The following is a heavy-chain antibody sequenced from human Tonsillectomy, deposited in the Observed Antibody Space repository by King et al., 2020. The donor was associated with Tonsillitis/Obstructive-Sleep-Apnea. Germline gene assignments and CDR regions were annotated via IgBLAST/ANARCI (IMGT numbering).Heavy chain of an antibody. V-gene: IGHV3-9*01. CDR1: GFTFDDYA. CDR2: ISWNSGSI. J-gene: IGHJ3*02. CDR3: ATGIIAAACTDHPPSI. D-gene: IGHD6-13*01. Sequence: VQLVESGGGLVQPGRSLRLSCAASGFTFDDYAMHWVRQAPGKGLEWVSGISWNSGSIGSADSVEGRFTISRDNAKISLYLQMHSLRAEATALYYCATGIIAAACTDHPPSIWGHVTMLTVS.